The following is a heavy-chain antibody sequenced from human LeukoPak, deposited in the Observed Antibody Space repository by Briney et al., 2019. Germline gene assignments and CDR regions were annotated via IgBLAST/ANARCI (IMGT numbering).Heavy chain of an antibody. V-gene: IGHV3-23*01. J-gene: IGHJ4*02. Sequence: GGSLRLSCAASGFTFSSYAMSWVRQAPGKGLEWVSAISGSGGSTYYADSVKGRFTISRDNSKNTLYLQMNSLRAEDTAVYYCAKGSYYDSSGSFYFDYWGQGTLVTVSS. D-gene: IGHD3-22*01. CDR1: GFTFSSYA. CDR3: AKGSYYDSSGSFYFDY. CDR2: ISGSGGST.